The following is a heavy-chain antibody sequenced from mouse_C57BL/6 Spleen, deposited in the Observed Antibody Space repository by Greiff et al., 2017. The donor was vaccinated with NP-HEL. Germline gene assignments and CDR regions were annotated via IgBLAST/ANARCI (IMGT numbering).Heavy chain of an antibody. Sequence: VQLQQSGAELVKPGASVKLSCKASGYTFTSYWMQWVKQRPGQGLEWIGEIDPSDSYTNYNQKFKGKATLTVDTSSSTAYMQLSSLTSEDSAVYYCARERYYAMDYWGQGTSVTVSS. V-gene: IGHV1-50*01. J-gene: IGHJ4*01. CDR1: GYTFTSYW. CDR2: IDPSDSYT. CDR3: ARERYYAMDY.